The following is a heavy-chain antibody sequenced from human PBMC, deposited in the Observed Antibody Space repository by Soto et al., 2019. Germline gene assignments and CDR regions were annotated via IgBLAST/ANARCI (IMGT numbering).Heavy chain of an antibody. CDR2: ISGSAGRT. J-gene: IGHJ3*02. CDR3: AGRTVASSWTLDI. CDR1: GFIFTKNA. Sequence: EIQVLESGGGLAQPGGSLRLSCAVSGFIFTKNAMSWVRQAPGKGLEWLSGISGSAGRTYYADSVKGRFTISRDTSKNTVYLQMNSLRAEDTAIYYCAGRTVASSWTLDIWGQVTMVTVSS. D-gene: IGHD6-19*01. V-gene: IGHV3-23*01.